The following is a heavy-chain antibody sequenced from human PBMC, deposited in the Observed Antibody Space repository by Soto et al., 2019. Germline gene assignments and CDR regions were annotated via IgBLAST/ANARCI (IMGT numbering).Heavy chain of an antibody. Sequence: SQTLSLTCAISGDSVARNSAAWNWIRQSPSRGLEWLGRTSYTSKWFNEYAVSVKSRMTINPDTFKNQVTLQLNSVTPEDSAVYYCERGKPHYYGREVWGQGTPVT. CDR1: GDSVARNSAA. V-gene: IGHV6-1*01. CDR3: ERGKPHYYGREV. J-gene: IGHJ6*02. CDR2: TSYTSKWFN.